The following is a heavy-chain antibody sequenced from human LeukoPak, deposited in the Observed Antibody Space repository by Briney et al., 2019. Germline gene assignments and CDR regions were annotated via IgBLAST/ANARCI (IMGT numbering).Heavy chain of an antibody. CDR3: ARLSPRYYDSSGYYFWVPFDY. Sequence: PSETLSPTCTVSGGSISSYYWSWIRQPPGKGLEWVGYIYYSGSTNYNPSLKSRVTISVDTSKNQFSLKLSSVTAADTAVYYCARLSPRYYDSSGYYFWVPFDYWGQGILVTVSS. V-gene: IGHV4-59*08. CDR2: IYYSGST. J-gene: IGHJ4*02. CDR1: GGSISSYY. D-gene: IGHD3-22*01.